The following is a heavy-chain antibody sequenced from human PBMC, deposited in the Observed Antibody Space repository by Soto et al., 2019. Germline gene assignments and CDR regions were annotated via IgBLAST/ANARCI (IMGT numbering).Heavy chain of an antibody. J-gene: IGHJ4*02. CDR3: ARASRYYWNYMMY. CDR1: GYTFSNDA. Sequence: QVQLVQSGAEVKKPGASVKVSCKASGYTFSNDAITWVRQAPGQGLDWMGWVSAYNGNTNYAQKFKGRVTMTTDTSTSTAYMEIRSLRYDDTAVYFCARASRYYWNYMMYWGQGTLVTVSS. CDR2: VSAYNGNT. D-gene: IGHD1-7*01. V-gene: IGHV1-18*01.